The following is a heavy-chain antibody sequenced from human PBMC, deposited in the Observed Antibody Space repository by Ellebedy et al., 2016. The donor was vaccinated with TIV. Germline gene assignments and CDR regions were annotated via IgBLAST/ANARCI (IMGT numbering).Heavy chain of an antibody. J-gene: IGHJ6*02. CDR2: IYYTGST. Sequence: MPSETLSLTCTVSGGSVSSSSYYWGWIRQPPGKGLEWIGSIYYTGSTHYNPSLESRVTISVDRSKNQFSLKVSSVTAADTGVYYCASPLSTGAYGMDVWGQGTTVTVSS. V-gene: IGHV4-39*01. D-gene: IGHD4-11*01. CDR3: ASPLSTGAYGMDV. CDR1: GGSVSSSSYY.